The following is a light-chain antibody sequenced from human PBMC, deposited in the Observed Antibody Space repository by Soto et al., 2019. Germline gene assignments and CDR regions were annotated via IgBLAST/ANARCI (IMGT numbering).Light chain of an antibody. CDR2: DVS. CDR1: SSDVGGYNY. J-gene: IGLJ2*01. V-gene: IGLV2-14*01. Sequence: QSALTQPASVSGSPGQSITISCTGTSSDVGGYNYVSWYQQHPDKAPKLMIYDVSSRPSGVSNRFSGSKSGNTASLTISGLQAEDEADYYCSSYTSSSTLNVLFGGGTKLTVL. CDR3: SSYTSSSTLNVL.